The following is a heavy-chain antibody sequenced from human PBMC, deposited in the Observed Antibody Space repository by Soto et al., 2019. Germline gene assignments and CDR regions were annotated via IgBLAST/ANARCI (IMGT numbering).Heavy chain of an antibody. CDR1: GFTFNEYY. CDR3: ARSGDNHTLLDY. Sequence: PGGSLRLSCAASGFTFNEYYMSWIRQAPGKGLEWISYSSNSGTFARYADSVKGRFSISRDNAKNSLYLQINSLRGDDAAIYYCARSGDNHTLLDYWGQGTPVTVSS. V-gene: IGHV3-11*06. CDR2: SSNSGTFA. J-gene: IGHJ4*02. D-gene: IGHD2-21*02.